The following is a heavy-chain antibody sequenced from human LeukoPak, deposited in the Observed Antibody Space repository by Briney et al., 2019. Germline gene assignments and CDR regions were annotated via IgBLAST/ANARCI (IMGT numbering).Heavy chain of an antibody. CDR1: GGSISSYY. Sequence: SETLSLTCTVSGGSISSYYWSWIRQPPGKGLEWIGYIYYSGSTNYNPSLKSRVTISVDTSKNQFSLKLSSVTAADTAVYYCARDPGYSGSYYDGLAFDYWGQGTLVTVSS. V-gene: IGHV4-59*12. CDR3: ARDPGYSGSYYDGLAFDY. J-gene: IGHJ4*02. CDR2: IYYSGST. D-gene: IGHD1-26*01.